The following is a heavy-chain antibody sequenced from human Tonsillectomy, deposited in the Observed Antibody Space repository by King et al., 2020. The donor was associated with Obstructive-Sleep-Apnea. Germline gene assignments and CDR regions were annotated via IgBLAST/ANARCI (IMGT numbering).Heavy chain of an antibody. CDR2: IYYSGRT. Sequence: QLQESGPGLVKPSETLSLTCTVSGGSISSSSYYWGWIRQPPGKGLEWIGSIYYSGRTYYNPSLKSRVTISVATSKNQFSLKLSSVTAADTAVYYCARGSGYDFWSGYYTPDYFDYWGQGTLVTVSS. V-gene: IGHV4-39*07. D-gene: IGHD3-3*01. J-gene: IGHJ4*02. CDR3: ARGSGYDFWSGYYTPDYFDY. CDR1: GGSISSSSYY.